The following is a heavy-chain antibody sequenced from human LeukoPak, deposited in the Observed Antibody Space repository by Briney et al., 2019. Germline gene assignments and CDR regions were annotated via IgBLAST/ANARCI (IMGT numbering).Heavy chain of an antibody. Sequence: GGSLRLSCAAPGFTFSTYAMSWVRQAPGKGLGWVSSISISGGSTYYAESVKGRFTISRDNSRNTLYLQMNSLRAEDTAVYYCASDYGSGAPQYYYYYGMDVWGQGTTVTVSS. CDR1: GFTFSTYA. CDR3: ASDYGSGAPQYYYYYGMDV. D-gene: IGHD3-10*01. J-gene: IGHJ6*02. CDR2: ISISGGST. V-gene: IGHV3-23*01.